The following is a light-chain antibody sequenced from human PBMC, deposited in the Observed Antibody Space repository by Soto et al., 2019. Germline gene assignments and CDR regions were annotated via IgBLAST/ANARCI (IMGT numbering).Light chain of an antibody. J-gene: IGKJ2*01. Sequence: DIQMTQSPSSLSASVGDRVTITCRASQSISSYLNWYQQKPGKAPKLLIYAASSLQSGVPSRFSGSGSGTDFTLTISSLQTEDFATSYGQQSYRTPRTFGQGTKLEIK. CDR2: AAS. V-gene: IGKV1-39*01. CDR1: QSISSY. CDR3: QQSYRTPRT.